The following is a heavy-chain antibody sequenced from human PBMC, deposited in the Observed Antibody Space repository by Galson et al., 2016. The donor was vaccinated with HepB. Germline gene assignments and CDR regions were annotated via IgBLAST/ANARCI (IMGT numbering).Heavy chain of an antibody. V-gene: IGHV3-9*01. Sequence: SLRLSCAASGFTFDTYSMHWVRQAPGKGLEWVSGLSMNSDKIGYADSLKGRFTISRDNAKNSLYLQINSLLREDTAVYYCTKGRGYGHSGYIDFWGRGTLVTVSS. D-gene: IGHD3-22*01. CDR3: TKGRGYGHSGYIDF. J-gene: IGHJ4*02. CDR1: GFTFDTYS. CDR2: LSMNSDKI.